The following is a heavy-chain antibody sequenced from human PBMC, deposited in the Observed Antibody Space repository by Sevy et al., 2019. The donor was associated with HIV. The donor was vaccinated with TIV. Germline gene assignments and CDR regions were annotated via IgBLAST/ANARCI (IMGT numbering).Heavy chain of an antibody. CDR3: AVDTAMAPFDY. V-gene: IGHV1-18*01. Sequence: ASVKVSCKASGYTFTSYGISWVRQAPGQGLEWMGWISAYNGNTNYAQKLQGRVTMTTDTSTGTAYMELRSLRSDDTAVYYCAVDTAMAPFDYWGQGTLVTVSS. J-gene: IGHJ4*02. D-gene: IGHD5-18*01. CDR2: ISAYNGNT. CDR1: GYTFTSYG.